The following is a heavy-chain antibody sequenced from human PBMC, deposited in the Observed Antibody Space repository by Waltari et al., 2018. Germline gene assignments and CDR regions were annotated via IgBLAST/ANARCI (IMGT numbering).Heavy chain of an antibody. CDR3: ARSVRSPGD. D-gene: IGHD3-10*02. V-gene: IGHV3-11*01. J-gene: IGHJ4*02. CDR2: ISDSGISP. CDR1: GFTFSDSY. Sequence: QVQLVESGGGLVKPGGSLRLSCAASGFTFSDSYMSWSRQAPGKGLEWLSYISDSGISPYYADSVKGRITLSRDNAKNSVYLQMNSLRVEDTAVYYCARSVRSPGDWGQGTLVTVSS.